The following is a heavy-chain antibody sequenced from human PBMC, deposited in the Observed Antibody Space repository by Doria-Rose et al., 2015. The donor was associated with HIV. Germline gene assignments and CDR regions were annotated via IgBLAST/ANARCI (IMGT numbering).Heavy chain of an antibody. V-gene: IGHV2-26*01. Sequence: QITLKESGPVLVKPTETLTLTCTVSGVSLSSPGMGVSWIRQPPGTALEWLAHILADDERSYKTSLKSRLTISRGTSQSQVVLTMTDMDPVDTATYYCARIKSSRWYHKYYFDFWGQGTLVIVSA. CDR2: ILADDER. CDR3: ARIKSSRWYHKYYFDF. J-gene: IGHJ4*02. CDR1: GVSLSSPGMG. D-gene: IGHD6-13*01.